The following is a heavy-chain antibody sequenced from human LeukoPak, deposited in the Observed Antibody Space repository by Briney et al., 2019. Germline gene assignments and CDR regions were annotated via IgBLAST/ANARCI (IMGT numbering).Heavy chain of an antibody. V-gene: IGHV3-23*01. J-gene: IGHJ4*02. CDR2: ISGSGGST. CDR1: GFTFSSYA. Sequence: PGGSLRLSCAASGFTFSSYAMSWVRQAPGKGLEWVSAISGSGGSTYYADSVKGRFTISRDNSKNTLYLQMNSLRAEDTAVYYCAKDLDRLGIQLWQTAKNSPPDYWGQGTLVTVSS. D-gene: IGHD5-18*01. CDR3: AKDLDRLGIQLWQTAKNSPPDY.